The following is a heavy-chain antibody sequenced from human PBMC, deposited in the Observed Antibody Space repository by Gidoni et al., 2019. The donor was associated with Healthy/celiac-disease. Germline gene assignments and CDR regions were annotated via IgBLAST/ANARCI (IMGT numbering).Heavy chain of an antibody. Sequence: QVQLVQSGAEVKKPGSSVKVSCKASGGTFSSYAISWVRQAPGQGLEWMGGIIPIFGTANYAQKFQGRVTITADESTSTAYMELSSLRSEDTAVYYCARDLGGRYSGYEYYYYGMDVWGQGTTVTVSS. V-gene: IGHV1-69*01. J-gene: IGHJ6*02. CDR2: IIPIFGTA. D-gene: IGHD5-12*01. CDR1: GGTFSSYA. CDR3: ARDLGGRYSGYEYYYYGMDV.